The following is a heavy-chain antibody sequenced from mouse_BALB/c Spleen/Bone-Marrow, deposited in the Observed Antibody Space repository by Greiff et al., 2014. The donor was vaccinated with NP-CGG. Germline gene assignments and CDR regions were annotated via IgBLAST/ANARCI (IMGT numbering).Heavy chain of an antibody. CDR2: INPYNDGT. CDR3: ARPATYYGNFYWYFDV. Sequence: LVESGPELVKPGASVKMSCKASGYTFTSYIMHWVKQKPGQGLEWIGYINPYNDGTKYNEKFKGKATLTSDESSSTAYMELSSLTSEDSAVYYCARPATYYGNFYWYFDVWGAGTTVTVSS. V-gene: IGHV1-14*01. J-gene: IGHJ1*01. CDR1: GYTFTSYI. D-gene: IGHD2-10*01.